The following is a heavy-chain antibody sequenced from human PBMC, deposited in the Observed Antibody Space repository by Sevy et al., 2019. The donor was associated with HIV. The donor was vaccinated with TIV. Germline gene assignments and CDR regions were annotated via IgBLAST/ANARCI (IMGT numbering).Heavy chain of an antibody. CDR2: ISGHGGST. CDR3: AKDSGISALIVVGLGY. D-gene: IGHD3-22*01. CDR1: GVTFSSHA. J-gene: IGHJ4*02. V-gene: IGHV3-23*01. Sequence: GGSLRLSCADSGVTFSSHAMSWVRQAPGKGLEWVSAISGHGGSTYYADSVKGRFTISRDNSNNMVYLEMNSLRAEDSAVYYCAKDSGISALIVVGLGYWGQGTQVTVSS.